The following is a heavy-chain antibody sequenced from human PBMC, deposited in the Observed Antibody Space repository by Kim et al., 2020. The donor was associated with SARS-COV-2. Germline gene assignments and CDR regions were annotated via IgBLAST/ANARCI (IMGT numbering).Heavy chain of an antibody. CDR3: ARDMDIVVVPAAMRAGGMDV. D-gene: IGHD2-2*03. CDR2: INPSGGST. J-gene: IGHJ6*02. V-gene: IGHV1-46*01. CDR1: YY. Sequence: YYMHWVRQAPGQGLEWMGIINPSGGSTSYAQKFQGRVTMTRDTSTSTVYMELSSLRSEDTAVYYCARDMDIVVVPAAMRAGGMDVWGQGTTVTV.